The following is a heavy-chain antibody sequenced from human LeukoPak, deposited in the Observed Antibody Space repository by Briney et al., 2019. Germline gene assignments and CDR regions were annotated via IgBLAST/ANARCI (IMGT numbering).Heavy chain of an antibody. J-gene: IGHJ6*02. D-gene: IGHD3-10*01. CDR1: GFTLRTNY. CDR2: VYSGVTT. V-gene: IGHV3-53*01. Sequence: GGSLRLSCAPSGFTLRTNYISWVRQAPGKGLQWGSGVYSGVTTHYADTGKGRFTFSRDNSMNTLYLQMNSLRAEDTAVYYCARGRASGNYYYGMDVWGQGTTVTVSS. CDR3: ARGRASGNYYYGMDV.